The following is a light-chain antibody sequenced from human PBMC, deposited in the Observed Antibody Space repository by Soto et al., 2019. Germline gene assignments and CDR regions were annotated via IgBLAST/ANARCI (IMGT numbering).Light chain of an antibody. CDR2: NND. J-gene: IGLJ3*02. V-gene: IGLV1-44*01. CDR3: AAWDDTLATLV. Sequence: QSVLTQPPSASGTPGQRVTVSCSGYSSNIGRNTVNWYQQLPETAPKLLIQNNDQRPSGVPDRFSGSKSGTSASLAVRGLQSEDEGLYHCAAWDDTLATLVFGGGTKLTVL. CDR1: SSNIGRNT.